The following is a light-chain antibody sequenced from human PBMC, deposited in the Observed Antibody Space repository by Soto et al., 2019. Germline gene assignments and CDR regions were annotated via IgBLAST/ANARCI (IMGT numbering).Light chain of an antibody. CDR3: SSYLSTGAVG. Sequence: QLVLAQPPSVSGAPGQRVTISCSNIGAAYDVHWYQQLPGTAPKLLMFNNSRRPSGVPDRFSGAKSGTSASLAITGLQAEDEADYYCSSYLSTGAVGFGGGTKLTVL. J-gene: IGLJ2*01. CDR2: NNS. V-gene: IGLV1-40*01. CDR1: SNIGAAYD.